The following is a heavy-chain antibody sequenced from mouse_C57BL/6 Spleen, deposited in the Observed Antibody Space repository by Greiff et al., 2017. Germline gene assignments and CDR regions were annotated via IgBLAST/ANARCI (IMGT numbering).Heavy chain of an antibody. CDR1: GFTFSDYY. J-gene: IGHJ2*01. CDR2: INYDGSST. V-gene: IGHV5-16*01. Sequence: EVKLMESEGGLVQPGSSMKLSCTASGFTFSDYYMAWVRQVPEKGLEWVANINYDGSSTYYLDSLKSRFIISRDNAKNILYLQMSSLKSEDTATYYCARALHFDYWGQGTTLTVSS. CDR3: ARALHFDY.